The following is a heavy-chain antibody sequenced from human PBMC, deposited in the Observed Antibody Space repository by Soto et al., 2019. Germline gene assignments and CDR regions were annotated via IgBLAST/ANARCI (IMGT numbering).Heavy chain of an antibody. D-gene: IGHD3-3*01. Sequence: EVQLVESGGGLVQPGGSLRLSCAASGFTFSSYSMNWVRQAPGKGLEWVSYISSSSSTIYYADSVKGRFTISRDNAKNSLYLQMNSLRDEDTAVYYCARDFTIFGVVISSWYYYGMDVWGQGTTVTVSS. CDR3: ARDFTIFGVVISSWYYYGMDV. CDR1: GFTFSSYS. CDR2: ISSSSSTI. V-gene: IGHV3-48*02. J-gene: IGHJ6*02.